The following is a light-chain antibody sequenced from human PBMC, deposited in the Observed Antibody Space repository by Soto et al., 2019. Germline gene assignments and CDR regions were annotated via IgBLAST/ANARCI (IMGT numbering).Light chain of an antibody. CDR3: GSYTTSSNYV. J-gene: IGLJ1*01. Sequence: QSALAQPASVSGSPGQSVTISCTGSSSDVGNSNLVSWFQQAPGKAPKLIIYDVSTRPSGVSDRFSGSKSGNTASLTISGLRAEDEADYYCGSYTTSSNYVFGTGTKLTVL. CDR2: DVS. CDR1: SSDVGNSNL. V-gene: IGLV2-14*02.